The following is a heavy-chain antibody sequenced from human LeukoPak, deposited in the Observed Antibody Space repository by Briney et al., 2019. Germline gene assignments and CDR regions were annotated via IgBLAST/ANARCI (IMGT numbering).Heavy chain of an antibody. Sequence: GGSLRLSCAASGFTVSGNHMSWVRQAPGKGLNWVSIIYSGGTTYYADSVKGRFTVSRDNSKNTLYLQMNSLRAEDTAVYYCARDADYGGSPDAFDIWGRGTIVTVSS. CDR2: IYSGGTT. CDR3: ARDADYGGSPDAFDI. D-gene: IGHD4-23*01. V-gene: IGHV3-53*01. CDR1: GFTVSGNH. J-gene: IGHJ3*02.